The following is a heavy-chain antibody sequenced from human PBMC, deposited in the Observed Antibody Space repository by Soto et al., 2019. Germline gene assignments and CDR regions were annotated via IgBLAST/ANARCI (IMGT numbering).Heavy chain of an antibody. CDR2: ISRIGSST. D-gene: IGHD3-3*01. J-gene: IGHJ4*02. V-gene: IGHV3-23*01. CDR1: GFTFSSYA. Sequence: EVQLLESGGGLVQPGGSLRLSCAASGFTFSSYAMSWVRQAPGKGLEWVSAISRIGSSTYYADSVKGRFTISRDNSXXTXHLQMNSLRAEETAVYFCAKGSSGLRFLEWLSPHDYWGQGTLVTVSS. CDR3: AKGSSGLRFLEWLSPHDY.